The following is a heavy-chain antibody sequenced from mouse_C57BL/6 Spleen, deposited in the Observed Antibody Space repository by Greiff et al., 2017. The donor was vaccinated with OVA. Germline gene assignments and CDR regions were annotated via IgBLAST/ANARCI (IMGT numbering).Heavy chain of an antibody. CDR3: AREGGNYDYYAMDY. CDR2: ISDGGSYT. D-gene: IGHD2-1*01. CDR1: GFTFSSYA. J-gene: IGHJ4*01. V-gene: IGHV5-4*01. Sequence: EVKVEESGGGLVKPGGSLKLSCAASGFTFSSYAMSWVRQTPEKRLEWVATISDGGSYTYYPDNVKGRFTISRDNAKNNLYLQMSHLKSEDTAMYYCAREGGNYDYYAMDYWGQGTSVTVSS.